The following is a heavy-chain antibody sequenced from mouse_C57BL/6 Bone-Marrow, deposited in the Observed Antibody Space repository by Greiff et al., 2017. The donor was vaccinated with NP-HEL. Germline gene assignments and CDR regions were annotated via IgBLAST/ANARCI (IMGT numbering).Heavy chain of an antibody. CDR1: GFTFSSYA. Sequence: EVMLVESGEGLVKPGGSLKLSCAASGFTFSSYAMSWVRQTPEKRLEWVAYISSGGDYIYYADTVKGRFTISRDNARNTLYLQMSSLKSEDTAMYYCTRGGEVHWYFDVWGTGTTVTVSS. J-gene: IGHJ1*03. CDR2: ISSGGDYI. D-gene: IGHD1-1*02. CDR3: TRGGEVHWYFDV. V-gene: IGHV5-9-1*02.